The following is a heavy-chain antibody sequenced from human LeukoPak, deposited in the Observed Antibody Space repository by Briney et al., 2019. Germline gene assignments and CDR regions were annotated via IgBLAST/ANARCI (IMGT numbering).Heavy chain of an antibody. V-gene: IGHV3-30*18. Sequence: QPGRSLRLSCAASGFTFSSYDVHWVRQAPGKGLEWVAVISYDGSNKYYADSVKGRFTISRDNSKNTLYLQMNSLRAEDTAVYYCAKDQGRERYYYYGMDVWGKGTTVTVSS. J-gene: IGHJ6*04. CDR2: ISYDGSNK. D-gene: IGHD3-10*01. CDR1: GFTFSSYD. CDR3: AKDQGRERYYYYGMDV.